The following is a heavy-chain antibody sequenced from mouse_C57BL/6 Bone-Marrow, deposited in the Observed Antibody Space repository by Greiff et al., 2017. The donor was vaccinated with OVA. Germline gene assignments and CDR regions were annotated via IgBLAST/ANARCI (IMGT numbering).Heavy chain of an antibody. Sequence: EVQRVESGPGLVKPSQSLSLTCSVTGYSITSGFYWNWIRQFPGNKLEWMGYISYDGSHNYNPSLKNRISITRDTSKNHFILKLNSVTTEDTATYYCARGAITTVVGWGQGTLVTVSA. V-gene: IGHV3-6*01. D-gene: IGHD1-1*01. CDR1: GYSITSGFY. CDR3: ARGAITTVVG. CDR2: ISYDGSH. J-gene: IGHJ3*02.